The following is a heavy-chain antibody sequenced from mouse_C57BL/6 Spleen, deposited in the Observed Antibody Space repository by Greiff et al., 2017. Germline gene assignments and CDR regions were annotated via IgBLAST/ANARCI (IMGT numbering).Heavy chain of an antibody. CDR3: ARGVGSYFDY. J-gene: IGHJ2*01. CDR1: GYTFTSYW. V-gene: IGHV1-69*01. Sequence: VQLQQPGAELVMPGASVKLSCKASGYTFTSYWMHWVKQRPGQGLEWIGEIDPSDSYTNYNQKFKGKSTLTVDKSSSTAYMQLSSLTSEDSAVYYCARGVGSYFDYWGQGTTLTVS. CDR2: IDPSDSYT.